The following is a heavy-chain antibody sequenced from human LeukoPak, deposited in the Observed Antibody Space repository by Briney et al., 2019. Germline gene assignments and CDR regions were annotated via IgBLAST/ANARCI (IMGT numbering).Heavy chain of an antibody. D-gene: IGHD1-14*01. Sequence: SETLSLTCAVYGGSFSGYYWSWIRQPPGKGLEWIGEINHSGSTNYNPSLKSRVTISVDTSKNQFSLKLSSLAAADPAVYYYARGAHRGYPPINGYNLFHPWGQGTLVTVSS. J-gene: IGHJ5*02. CDR1: GGSFSGYY. CDR3: ARGAHRGYPPINGYNLFHP. V-gene: IGHV4-34*01. CDR2: INHSGST.